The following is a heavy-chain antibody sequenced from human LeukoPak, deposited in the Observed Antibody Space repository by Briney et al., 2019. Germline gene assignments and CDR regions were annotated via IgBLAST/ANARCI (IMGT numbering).Heavy chain of an antibody. Sequence: GGSLRLSCAASGFTFSSHWMSWIRQAPGKGLEWVSYISSSGSTIYYADSVKGRFTISRDNAKNSLYLQMNSLRAEDTAVYYCASQTPHLDYWGQGTLVTVSS. CDR2: ISSSGSTI. V-gene: IGHV3-11*01. CDR3: ASQTPHLDY. J-gene: IGHJ4*02. CDR1: GFTFSSHW.